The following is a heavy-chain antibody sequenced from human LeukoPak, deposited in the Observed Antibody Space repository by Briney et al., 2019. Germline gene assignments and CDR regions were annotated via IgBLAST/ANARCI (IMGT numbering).Heavy chain of an antibody. Sequence: SETLSLTRAVYGGSFSGYYWSWIRQPPGKGLEWIGEINHSGSTNYNPSLKSRVTISVDTPKNQFSLKLGSVTAADTAVYYCARAPIVGGINYWGQGTLVTVSS. CDR3: ARAPIVGGINY. V-gene: IGHV4-34*01. CDR2: INHSGST. CDR1: GGSFSGYY. D-gene: IGHD1-26*01. J-gene: IGHJ4*02.